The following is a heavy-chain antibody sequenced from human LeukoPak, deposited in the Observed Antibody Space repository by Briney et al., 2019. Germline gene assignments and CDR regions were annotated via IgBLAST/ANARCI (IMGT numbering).Heavy chain of an antibody. V-gene: IGHV3-48*02. CDR2: ISSSSSSI. J-gene: IGHJ4*02. CDR3: APTGVYGSGSYEY. Sequence: PGGSLRLSCAASGFTFSSYAMSWVRQAPGKGLEWVSYISSSSSSIYYADSVKGRFTISRDNAKNSLYLHMNSLRDEDTAVYYCAPTGVYGSGSYEYWGQGTLVTVSS. CDR1: GFTFSSYA. D-gene: IGHD3-10*01.